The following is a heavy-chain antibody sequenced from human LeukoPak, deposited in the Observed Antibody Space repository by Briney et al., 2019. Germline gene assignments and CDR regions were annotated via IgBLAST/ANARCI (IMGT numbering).Heavy chain of an antibody. CDR3: ARANRVPGWFDP. CDR2: ISYDGSNK. D-gene: IGHD1-14*01. CDR1: GFTFSSYA. V-gene: IGHV3-30-3*01. J-gene: IGHJ5*02. Sequence: GGPLRLSCAASGFTFSSYAMHWVRQAPGKGLEWVAVISYDGSNKYYADSVKGRFTISRDNSKNTLYLQMNSLRAEDAAVYYCARANRVPGWFDPWGQGTLVTVSS.